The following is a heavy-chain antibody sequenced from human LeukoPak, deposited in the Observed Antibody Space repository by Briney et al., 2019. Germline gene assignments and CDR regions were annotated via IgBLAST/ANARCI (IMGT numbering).Heavy chain of an antibody. D-gene: IGHD6-13*01. J-gene: IGHJ5*02. CDR2: IHYSGST. V-gene: IGHV4-59*01. Sequence: PSETLSLTCTVSGGSISGYYWSWIRQPPGKGLEWIGYIHYSGSTNYNPSLKSRVTISVDTTKNQFSLKLSSVTAADTAVYYCARAARAAAILPDKFDPWGQGTLVTVSS. CDR3: ARAARAAAILPDKFDP. CDR1: GGSISGYY.